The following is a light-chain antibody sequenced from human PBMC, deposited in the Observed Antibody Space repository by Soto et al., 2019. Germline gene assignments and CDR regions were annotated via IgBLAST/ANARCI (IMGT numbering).Light chain of an antibody. Sequence: DIVMTQSPDSLAVSLGERATINCKSSQSVLYSANNKNYLAWYQQKPGQPPKLLIYWASTRESGVPDRFSGSGSGTDFTLTISGLQAEDVAVYYCQQYYSPPLTFAGGTKVEIK. V-gene: IGKV4-1*01. CDR1: QSVLYSANNKNY. CDR3: QQYYSPPLT. J-gene: IGKJ4*01. CDR2: WAS.